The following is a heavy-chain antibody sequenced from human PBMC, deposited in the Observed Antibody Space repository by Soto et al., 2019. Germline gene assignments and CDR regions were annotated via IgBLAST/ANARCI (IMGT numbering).Heavy chain of an antibody. Sequence: QVQVVQSRAEVKKPGASVKVSCKTSGYAFTDYAINWVRQAPGQGLEYMGWMSPDSGNAGYAKQLQGRVTMTSDTSISTAYMELSSVRSKDTAVYYCEVTTGYWGQGNFVTV. D-gene: IGHD2-21*02. CDR3: EVTTGY. V-gene: IGHV1-8*01. CDR1: GYAFTDYA. CDR2: MSPDSGNA. J-gene: IGHJ4*02.